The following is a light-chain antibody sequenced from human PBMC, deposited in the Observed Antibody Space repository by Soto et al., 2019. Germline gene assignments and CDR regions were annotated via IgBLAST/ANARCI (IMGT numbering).Light chain of an antibody. CDR1: SSDVGGYNY. V-gene: IGLV2-14*01. CDR3: TSYTSSSTYV. CDR2: EVS. J-gene: IGLJ1*01. Sequence: SVLTQPASVSGSPGQSITISCTGTSSDVGGYNYVSWYQHHPGKAPKLIIYEVSNRPSGVSNRFSGSKSGNTASLTVSRLQAEDEADYYCTSYTSSSTYVFGTGTKVTAL.